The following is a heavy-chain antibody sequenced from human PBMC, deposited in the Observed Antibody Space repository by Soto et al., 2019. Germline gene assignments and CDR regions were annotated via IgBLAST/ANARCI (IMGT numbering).Heavy chain of an antibody. V-gene: IGHV3-23*01. CDR2: ISGSGGAT. CDR1: GFSFISSA. J-gene: IGHJ4*02. Sequence: GSLRLSCEASGFSFISSAMNFFRHSPVKGLEWISVISGSGGATYFADSVKGRFTISRDNSKNTLYLQMNSLRAEDTAVYYCAKATLRVVHPLVFDHWGQGSLVTVSS. D-gene: IGHD3-3*01. CDR3: AKATLRVVHPLVFDH.